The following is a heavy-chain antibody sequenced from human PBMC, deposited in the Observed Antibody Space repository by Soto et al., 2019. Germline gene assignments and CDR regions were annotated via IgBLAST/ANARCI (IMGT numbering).Heavy chain of an antibody. J-gene: IGHJ4*02. Sequence: ASVKVSCXASGYTFTSYYMHWVRQAPGQGLEWMGIINPSGGSTSYAQKFQGRVTMTRDTSTSTVYMELSSLRSEDTAVYYCARNVVVTAXRXYYFDCWGQGTLVTVSS. CDR1: GYTFTSYY. V-gene: IGHV1-46*01. D-gene: IGHD2-21*02. CDR2: INPSGGST. CDR3: ARNVVVTAXRXYYFDC.